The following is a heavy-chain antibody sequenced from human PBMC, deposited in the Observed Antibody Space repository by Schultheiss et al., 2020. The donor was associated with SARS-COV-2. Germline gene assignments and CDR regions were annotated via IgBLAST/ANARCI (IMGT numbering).Heavy chain of an antibody. D-gene: IGHD3-22*01. CDR2: ISSSGSTI. V-gene: IGHV3-48*03. CDR1: GFTFSVYE. Sequence: AGSLRLSCAASGFTFSVYEMNWVRQAPGKGLEWVSYISSSGSTIYYADSVRGRFTISRDNAKNSLYLQMNSLRAEDTAVYYCASPGDSSGYHHYYYYAMDVWGQGTTVTVSS. J-gene: IGHJ6*02. CDR3: ASPGDSSGYHHYYYYAMDV.